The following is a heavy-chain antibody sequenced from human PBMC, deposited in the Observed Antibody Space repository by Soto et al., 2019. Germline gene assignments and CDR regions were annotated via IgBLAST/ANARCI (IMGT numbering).Heavy chain of an antibody. Sequence: LRLSCAASGFTFSSFALSWVRQAPGKGLEWVSAISGSGDGTDYADSVKGRFTISRDNSKNTLYLQMNSLRAEDTAVYYCAGPGYSSQDYWGQGALVTVST. D-gene: IGHD5-18*01. CDR1: GFTFSSFA. V-gene: IGHV3-23*01. J-gene: IGHJ4*02. CDR3: AGPGYSSQDY. CDR2: ISGSGDGT.